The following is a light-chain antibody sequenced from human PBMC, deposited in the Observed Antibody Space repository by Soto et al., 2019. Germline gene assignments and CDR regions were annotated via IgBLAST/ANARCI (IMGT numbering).Light chain of an antibody. CDR2: DVS. J-gene: IGLJ3*02. Sequence: QSALTQPASVSGSPGQSITISCTGAGSDVSWYQHHPGKAPKLIIFDVSNRPSGISDRFSGSKSGNTASLTISGLRAEDEAGYYCASYRSTSTHGVFGGGTQLTVL. CDR1: GSD. V-gene: IGLV2-14*03. CDR3: ASYRSTSTHGV.